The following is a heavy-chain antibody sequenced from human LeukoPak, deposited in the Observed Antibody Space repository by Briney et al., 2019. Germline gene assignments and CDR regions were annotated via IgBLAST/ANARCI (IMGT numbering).Heavy chain of an antibody. J-gene: IGHJ3*02. Sequence: GGSLRLSCAASGFNFNIYEMNWVRQAPGKGLEWISYISSSGSIILYADSVKGRFTISRDNSKNTLYLQMNSLRAEDTAVYYCAKSSLYGSGRGGSYYDAFDIWGQGTMVTVSS. D-gene: IGHD3-10*01. CDR2: ISSSGSII. CDR1: GFNFNIYE. CDR3: AKSSLYGSGRGGSYYDAFDI. V-gene: IGHV3-48*03.